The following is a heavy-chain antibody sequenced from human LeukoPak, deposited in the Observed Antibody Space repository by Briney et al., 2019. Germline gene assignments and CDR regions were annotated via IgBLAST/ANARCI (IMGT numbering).Heavy chain of an antibody. Sequence: PSETLSLTCAVYGGSFSGYYWSWIRQPPGKGLEWIGSIYHSGSTYYNPSLESRVTISVDTSKNQFSLKLSSVTAADTAVYYCARDIEGYSYGFFDYWGQGTLVTVSS. CDR3: ARDIEGYSYGFFDY. CDR1: GGSFSGYY. J-gene: IGHJ4*02. CDR2: IYHSGST. D-gene: IGHD5-18*01. V-gene: IGHV4-34*01.